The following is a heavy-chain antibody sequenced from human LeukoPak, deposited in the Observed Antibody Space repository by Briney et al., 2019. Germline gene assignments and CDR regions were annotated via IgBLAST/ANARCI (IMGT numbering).Heavy chain of an antibody. CDR2: ISWNSGSI. Sequence: GGSLRLSCAASGFTFDDYAMHWVRQAPGKGLEWVSGISWNSGSIGYADSVKGRFTISRDNAKNSLYLQMNSLRAEDTALYYCAKSDESQYYDFWSGYFRPMDVWGQGTTVTVSS. D-gene: IGHD3-3*01. CDR1: GFTFDDYA. J-gene: IGHJ6*02. V-gene: IGHV3-9*01. CDR3: AKSDESQYYDFWSGYFRPMDV.